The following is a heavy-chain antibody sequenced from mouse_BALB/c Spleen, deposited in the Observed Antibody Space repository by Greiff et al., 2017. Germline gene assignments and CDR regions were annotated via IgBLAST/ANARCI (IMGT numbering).Heavy chain of an antibody. CDR3: ASYGSSYVEFAY. CDR2: IRNKANGYTT. CDR1: GFTFTDYY. D-gene: IGHD1-1*01. Sequence: EVQLVESGGGLVQPGGSLRLSCATSGFTFTDYYMSWVRQPPGKALEWLGFIRNKANGYTTEYSASVKGRFTISRDNSQSILYLQMNTLRAEDSATYYCASYGSSYVEFAYWGQGTLVTVSA. J-gene: IGHJ3*01. V-gene: IGHV7-3*02.